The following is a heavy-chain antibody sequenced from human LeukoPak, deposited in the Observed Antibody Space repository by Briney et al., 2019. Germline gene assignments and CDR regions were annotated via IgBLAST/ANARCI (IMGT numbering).Heavy chain of an antibody. D-gene: IGHD5-18*01. CDR1: GYTFTSYD. Sequence: ASVKVSCKASGYTFTSYDINWVRQATGQGLEWVGWMNPNSGNTGYAQKFQGRVTMTRNTSISTAYMELSSLRSEDTAVYYCARGRNGYSYGHNWFDPWGQGTLVTVSS. J-gene: IGHJ5*02. CDR2: MNPNSGNT. V-gene: IGHV1-8*01. CDR3: ARGRNGYSYGHNWFDP.